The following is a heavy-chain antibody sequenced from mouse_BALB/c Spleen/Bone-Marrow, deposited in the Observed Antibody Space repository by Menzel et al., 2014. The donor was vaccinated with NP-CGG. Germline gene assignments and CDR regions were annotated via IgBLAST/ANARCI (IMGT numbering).Heavy chain of an antibody. CDR2: IWAGGST. J-gene: IGHJ2*01. Sequence: VQLVESGPGLVAPSQSLSIPCTVSGFSLTNYGLHWVRQPPGKDLEWLGVIWAGGSTNYNSALMSRLSISKDNSKSQVFLKMHSLQTDDTAMYYCARDRNSLLRLRYFDFWGQGTTLTVSS. V-gene: IGHV2-9*02. D-gene: IGHD1-2*01. CDR1: GFSLTNYG. CDR3: ARDRNSLLRLRYFDF.